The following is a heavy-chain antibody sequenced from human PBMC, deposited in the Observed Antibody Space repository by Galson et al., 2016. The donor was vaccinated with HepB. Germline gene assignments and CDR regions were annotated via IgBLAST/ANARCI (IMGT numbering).Heavy chain of an antibody. CDR3: ARVRFRYTATFDS. Sequence: SLRLSCAASGFTFNNYYMSWIRQAPGKGLEWVSYISSSVSYTNYADSVKGRFTISRDNAKNSLYLQMNSLRAEDTAVYYCARVRFRYTATFDSWGRGTLVTVSS. CDR2: ISSSVSYT. V-gene: IGHV3-11*06. J-gene: IGHJ4*02. CDR1: GFTFNNYY. D-gene: IGHD2-15*01.